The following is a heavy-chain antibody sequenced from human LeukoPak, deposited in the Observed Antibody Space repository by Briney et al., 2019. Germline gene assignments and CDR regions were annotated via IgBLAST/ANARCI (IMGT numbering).Heavy chain of an antibody. D-gene: IGHD5-12*01. CDR3: ARARTPLYIVATIPFFDF. J-gene: IGHJ4*02. CDR1: GGSISSTSHY. CDR2: IYYSGTT. V-gene: IGHV4-39*01. Sequence: SETLSLTCTVSGGSISSTSHYWGWVRQPPGKGLEWMASIYYSGTTYYNPSPNGRVTISVNTSKNQFSLKLTSVTAADTAVYYCARARTPLYIVATIPFFDFWGQGTLVTVSS.